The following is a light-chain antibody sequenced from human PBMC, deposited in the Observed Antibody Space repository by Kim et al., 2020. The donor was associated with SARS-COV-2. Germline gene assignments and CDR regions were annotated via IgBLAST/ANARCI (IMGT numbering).Light chain of an antibody. CDR1: QTVSTY. Sequence: SASVGDRVTITCRASQTVSTYLNWYRQKAGRAPELLIYAAASLQIGVPSRFSGGGSGTDFTLTISSLQPEDFATYFCQQSYSTPFTFGQGTKLEI. J-gene: IGKJ2*01. CDR2: AAA. V-gene: IGKV1-39*01. CDR3: QQSYSTPFT.